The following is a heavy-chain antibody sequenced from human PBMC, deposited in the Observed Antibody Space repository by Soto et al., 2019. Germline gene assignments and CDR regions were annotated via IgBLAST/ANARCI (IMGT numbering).Heavy chain of an antibody. V-gene: IGHV3-23*01. CDR3: ARCAVLSTTSGGWCNWFDP. D-gene: IGHD2-21*01. J-gene: IGHJ5*02. CDR2: ISASGAAT. CDR1: EFTFSNYA. Sequence: EVQLLESGGGLVQPGGPLRPSCTASEFTFSNYAMSWVRQAPGKGLGWVSAISASGAATYYVDSVKGRFTISRDNSKNTLYVQMNSLRAEDTGVYYCARCAVLSTTSGGWCNWFDPWGQGTLVTVSS.